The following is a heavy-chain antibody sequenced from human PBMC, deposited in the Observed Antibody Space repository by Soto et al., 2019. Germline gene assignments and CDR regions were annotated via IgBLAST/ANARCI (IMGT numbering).Heavy chain of an antibody. D-gene: IGHD1-1*01. J-gene: IGHJ2*01. V-gene: IGHV1-46*01. CDR1: GYTFTTYY. CDR3: ARRGRGENVSYWYFNL. Sequence: QVQLVQSGAEVKKPGASVEVSCKASGYTFTTYYIHWVRHAPGQGLEWMGVFNPGGASTTYAQQSQDRVTMTRDTPTRTVYMDLGSLRSEDTAVSFFARRGRGENVSYWYFNLWGSGTLVSVS. CDR2: FNPGGAST.